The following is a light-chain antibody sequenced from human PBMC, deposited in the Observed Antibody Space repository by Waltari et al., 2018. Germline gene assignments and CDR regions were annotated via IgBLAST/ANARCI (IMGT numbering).Light chain of an antibody. Sequence: ELVLTQSAGTLSLSPGERATLSCRASQSVSSNYLAWYQQTPGQAPRPLIYGAPSRATGIPDRFSGSGSGTDFTLTISRLEPEDFAVYYCQQYGSSPWTFGQGTKVEIK. V-gene: IGKV3-20*01. CDR2: GAP. J-gene: IGKJ1*01. CDR3: QQYGSSPWT. CDR1: QSVSSNY.